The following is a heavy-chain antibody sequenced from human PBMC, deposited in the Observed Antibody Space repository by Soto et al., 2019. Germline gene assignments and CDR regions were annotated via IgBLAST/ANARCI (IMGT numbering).Heavy chain of an antibody. J-gene: IGHJ5*02. D-gene: IGHD6-19*01. V-gene: IGHV5-51*01. CDR1: GYSFTSYW. CDR2: IYPGDSDT. CDR3: ARQEAVAGTGNWFDP. Sequence: PGESLKISCKGSGYSFTSYWIGWVRQMPGKGLEWMGIIYPGDSDTRYSPSFQGQVTISADKSISTAYLQWSSLKASDTAMYYCARQEAVAGTGNWFDPWGRGTLVTVSS.